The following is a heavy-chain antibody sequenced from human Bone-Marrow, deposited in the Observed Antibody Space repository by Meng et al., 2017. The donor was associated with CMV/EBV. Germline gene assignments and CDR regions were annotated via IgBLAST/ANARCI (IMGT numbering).Heavy chain of an antibody. J-gene: IGHJ6*01. CDR3: ARDVYCSSTGCYIKGTFYYYYGMDV. V-gene: IGHV3-74*01. CDR1: GFTFSSYW. D-gene: IGHD2-2*02. Sequence: GGSLRLSCAASGFTFSSYWMHWVRQAPGKGLVWVSRINSDGSSTSYADSVKGRFTISRDNAKNTLYLQMNSLRAEDTAVYYCARDVYCSSTGCYIKGTFYYYYGMDVWGQGTTVTGSS. CDR2: INSDGSST.